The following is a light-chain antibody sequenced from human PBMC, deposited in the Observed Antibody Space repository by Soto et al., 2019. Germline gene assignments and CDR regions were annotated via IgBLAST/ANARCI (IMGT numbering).Light chain of an antibody. J-gene: IGKJ5*01. V-gene: IGKV3-20*01. CDR2: GAS. Sequence: EIVLTQSPGTLSLSPGEIATLSCRASQSVSSSYLAWYQQKPGQAPRLLIYGASNRATGIPDRFSGSGSGTDFTLSIRRLEPEDFAVYYCQQYCSSPPITFGQGTRLENK. CDR3: QQYCSSPPIT. CDR1: QSVSSSY.